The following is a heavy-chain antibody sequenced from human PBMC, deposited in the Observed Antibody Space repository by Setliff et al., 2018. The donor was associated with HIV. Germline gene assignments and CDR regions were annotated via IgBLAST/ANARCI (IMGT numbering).Heavy chain of an antibody. CDR1: GFTFSSYG. CDR3: AKIPHTGDSAFDV. Sequence: PGGSLRLSCAASGFTFSSYGMHCVRQAPGKGLEWVSLISYDGSKKYYADSVKGRFSISRDNPKNTVYLQMNSLRPEDTALYYCAKIPHTGDSAFDVWGQGTMVTVSS. D-gene: IGHD7-27*01. CDR2: ISYDGSKK. J-gene: IGHJ3*01. V-gene: IGHV3-30*18.